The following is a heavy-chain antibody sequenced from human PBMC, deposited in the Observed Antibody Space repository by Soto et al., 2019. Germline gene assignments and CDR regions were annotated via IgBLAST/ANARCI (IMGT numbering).Heavy chain of an antibody. CDR3: ARRDSGGFFRFFDS. CDR2: TGSGTGPG. CDR1: GGSLSTNP. V-gene: IGHV1-69*06. Sequence: QVQLVQSGTEVKKPGSSVKVSCKTSGGSLSTNPISWVRQAPGQGLEWMGGTGSGTGPGNHAQKFQGRLTVTADKNTGTVYMELTNLSSEDTDVYYCARRDSGGFFRFFDSRGQGTLVTVSS. J-gene: IGHJ4*02. D-gene: IGHD2-15*01.